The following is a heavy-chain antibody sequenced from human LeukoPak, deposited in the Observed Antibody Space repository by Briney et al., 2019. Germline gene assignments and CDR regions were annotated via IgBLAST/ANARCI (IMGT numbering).Heavy chain of an antibody. J-gene: IGHJ4*02. V-gene: IGHV1-69*05. CDR2: IIPIFGTA. CDR3: ARAVLWIQRPYYFDY. CDR1: GGTFSSYA. Sequence: SVKVSCKASGGTFSSYAMSWVRQAPGQGLEWMGGIIPIFGTANYAQKFQGRVTITTDESTSTAYMELSSLRSEDTAVYYCARAVLWIQRPYYFDYWGQGTLVTVSS. D-gene: IGHD5-18*01.